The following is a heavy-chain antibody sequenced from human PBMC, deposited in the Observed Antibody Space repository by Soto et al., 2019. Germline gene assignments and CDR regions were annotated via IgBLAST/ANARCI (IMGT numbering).Heavy chain of an antibody. CDR2: IYSGGST. CDR3: ARADIAAREALQYYGMDV. J-gene: IGHJ6*02. CDR1: GFTVSSNY. Sequence: GGSLRLSCAASGFTVSSNYMSWGRQAPGKGLEWVSIIYSGGSTYYADSVKGRFTISRYNSKNTLYLQMTSLRAEYTSVYYCARADIAAREALQYYGMDVWDQGTTITFSS. D-gene: IGHD6-6*01. V-gene: IGHV3-53*01.